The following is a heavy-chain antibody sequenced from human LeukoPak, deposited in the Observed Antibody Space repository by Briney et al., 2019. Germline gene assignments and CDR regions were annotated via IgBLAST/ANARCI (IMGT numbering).Heavy chain of an antibody. V-gene: IGHV3-30-3*01. CDR1: GFTFSSYA. CDR3: ARDQSPCSGYGDLVGY. CDR2: ISYDGSNK. D-gene: IGHD4-17*01. J-gene: IGHJ4*02. Sequence: GGSLRLSCAASGFTFSSYAMHWVRQAPGKGLEWVAVISYDGSNKYYADSVKGRFTISRDNSKHTLYLQMNSLRAEDTAVYYCARDQSPCSGYGDLVGYWGQGTLVTVSS.